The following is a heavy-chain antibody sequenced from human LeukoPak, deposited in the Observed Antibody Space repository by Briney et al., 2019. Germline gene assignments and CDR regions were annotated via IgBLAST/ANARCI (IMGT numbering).Heavy chain of an antibody. V-gene: IGHV3-30*02. Sequence: GGSLRLSCAASGFTFSSYGMHWVRQAPGKGLEWVSFIRYDGSNKYYAGSVKGRFTISRDNSKNTLYLQMNSLRAEDTAVYYCAKTLRYFDWLSHFDYWGQGTLVTVSS. CDR3: AKTLRYFDWLSHFDY. D-gene: IGHD3-9*01. CDR1: GFTFSSYG. J-gene: IGHJ4*02. CDR2: IRYDGSNK.